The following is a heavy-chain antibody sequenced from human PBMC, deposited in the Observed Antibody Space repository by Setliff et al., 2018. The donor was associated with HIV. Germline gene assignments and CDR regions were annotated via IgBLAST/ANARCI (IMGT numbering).Heavy chain of an antibody. CDR1: GFTFSSYG. CDR2: IRYDGTYK. V-gene: IGHV3-30*02. CDR3: AKSFYSSPWSPLDY. J-gene: IGHJ4*02. Sequence: GGSLRLSCAASGFTFSSYGMHWVRQAPGKGLEWVAFIRYDGTYKYYADSLKGRFTISRDNSKNTLFLQMNSLRTEDTAVYYCAKSFYSSPWSPLDYWGQGTLVTVSS. D-gene: IGHD6-19*01.